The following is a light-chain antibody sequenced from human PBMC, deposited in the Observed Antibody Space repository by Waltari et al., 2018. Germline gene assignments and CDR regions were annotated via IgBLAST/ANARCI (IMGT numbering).Light chain of an antibody. CDR1: PSTVGGND. V-gene: IGLV1-51*02. CDR3: GTWDSSLGVWL. Sequence: QSVLTPPPSVSAAAGQKVTISCSGRPSTVGGNDVFWYRQVPGTAPKLLIYETNRRPTGTPDRFSAAKSGTSATLGITGLQPGDEAEYYCGTWDSSLGVWLFGGGTRLTVL. CDR2: ETN. J-gene: IGLJ3*02.